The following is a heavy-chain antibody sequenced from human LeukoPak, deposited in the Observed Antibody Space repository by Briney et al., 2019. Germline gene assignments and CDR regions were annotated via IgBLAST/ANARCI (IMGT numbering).Heavy chain of an antibody. V-gene: IGHV4-59*01. CDR1: GGSISSYY. CDR3: AGGGYYGSGNDFRFDP. Sequence: SETLSLTCTVSGGSISSYYWSWIRQSPGKGLECIGYIHYTGSTNYNPSLKSRVTISVETSKNQFSLKLKSVTAADTAVYYCAGGGYYGSGNDFRFDPWGQGTLVTVSS. CDR2: IHYTGST. D-gene: IGHD3-10*01. J-gene: IGHJ5*02.